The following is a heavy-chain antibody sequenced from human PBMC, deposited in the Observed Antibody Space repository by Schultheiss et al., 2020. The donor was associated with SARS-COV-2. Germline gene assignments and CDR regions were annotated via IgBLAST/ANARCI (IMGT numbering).Heavy chain of an antibody. D-gene: IGHD3-3*01. V-gene: IGHV1-69*13. CDR1: GGTFSSSA. Sequence: SVKVSCKASGGTFSSSALSWVRQAPGQGLEWMGGIIPIFGTANYAQKFQGRVTITADESTSTAYMELSSLRSEDTAVYYCARDRYDFWSGYVSYWYFDLWGRGTLVTVSS. CDR2: IIPIFGTA. J-gene: IGHJ2*01. CDR3: ARDRYDFWSGYVSYWYFDL.